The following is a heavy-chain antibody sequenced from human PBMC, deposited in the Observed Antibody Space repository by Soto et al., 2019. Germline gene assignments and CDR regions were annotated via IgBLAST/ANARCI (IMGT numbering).Heavy chain of an antibody. D-gene: IGHD3-3*01. J-gene: IGHJ4*02. CDR2: VYRTSST. CDR3: ARGEDSWSGYFDS. V-gene: IGHV4-38-2*01. Sequence: SETLSLTCSCSGYSIISGDYCFCIRQPPGQGLEWIGFVYRTSSTYYSPSLKSRLTISIDTSNNRFSLKLRSVTAADRAVYYCARGEDSWSGYFDSWGKGNMV. CDR1: GYSIISGDY.